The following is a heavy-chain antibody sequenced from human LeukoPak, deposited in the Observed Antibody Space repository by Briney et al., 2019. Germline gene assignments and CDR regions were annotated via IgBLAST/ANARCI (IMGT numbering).Heavy chain of an antibody. CDR2: INHSGST. V-gene: IGHV4-34*01. Sequence: PSETLSLTCAVYGGSFSGYYWSWIRQPPGKGLEWIGEINHSGSTNYNPSLKSRVTISVDTSKNQFSLKLGSVTAADTAVYYCATLSLPYYYYYGMDVWGQGTTVTVSS. CDR3: ATLSLPYYYYYGMDV. J-gene: IGHJ6*02. CDR1: GGSFSGYY.